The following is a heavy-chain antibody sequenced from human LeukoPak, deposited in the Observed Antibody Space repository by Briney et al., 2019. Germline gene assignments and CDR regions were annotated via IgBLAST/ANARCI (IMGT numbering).Heavy chain of an antibody. D-gene: IGHD3-10*01. J-gene: IGHJ4*02. CDR2: ISSSSTI. V-gene: IGHV3-48*02. Sequence: PGGSLRLSCAASGFTFRAYSMNWVRQAPGKGPEWVSHISSSSTIYYADSVKGRFTISRDNAKNSLYLQMNSLRDEDTAVYYCVRGDGWFGELLSFDNWGQGTLVTVSS. CDR1: GFTFRAYS. CDR3: VRGDGWFGELLSFDN.